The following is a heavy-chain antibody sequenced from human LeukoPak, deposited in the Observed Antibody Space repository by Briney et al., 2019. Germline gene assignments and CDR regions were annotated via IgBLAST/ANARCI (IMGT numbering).Heavy chain of an antibody. CDR1: GFTFSSHS. D-gene: IGHD4-11*01. CDR2: ITSDSSTM. V-gene: IGHV3-48*01. J-gene: IGHJ5*01. Sequence: GGSLRLSCAASGFTFSSHSMNWVRQAPGQGLEWVSYITSDSSTMFYADSVKGRFTASRDNAEKSMYLQMNNLRAEDTAVYYCARLGLRPIDYSNLEFDSWGQGTLVTVSS. CDR3: ARLGLRPIDYSNLEFDS.